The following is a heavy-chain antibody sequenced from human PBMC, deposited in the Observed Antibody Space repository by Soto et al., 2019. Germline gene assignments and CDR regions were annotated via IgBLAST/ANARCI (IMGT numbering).Heavy chain of an antibody. D-gene: IGHD3-10*01. CDR3: ARSGSYLPYYYYGMDV. CDR2: IDPSDSYT. V-gene: IGHV5-10-1*01. J-gene: IGHJ6*02. CDR1: GYSFTSYW. Sequence: GESLKISCKGSGYSFTSYWISWVRQMPGKGLEWMGRIDPSDSYTNYSPSFQGHVTISADKSISTAYLQWSSLKASDTAMYYCARSGSYLPYYYYGMDVWGQGTTVTVSS.